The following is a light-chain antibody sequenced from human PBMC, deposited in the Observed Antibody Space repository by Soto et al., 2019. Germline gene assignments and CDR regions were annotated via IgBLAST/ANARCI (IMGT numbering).Light chain of an antibody. Sequence: EIVLTQSPGTLSLSPGERATLSCRASQSVSSSYLAWYQQKPGQAPTLLIYGSSSRATGIPDRFSGSGSGTAFTLTISRLEPEDFAVYYCQHYGSSRTFGQGTKVEIK. CDR2: GSS. J-gene: IGKJ1*01. CDR3: QHYGSSRT. CDR1: QSVSSSY. V-gene: IGKV3-20*01.